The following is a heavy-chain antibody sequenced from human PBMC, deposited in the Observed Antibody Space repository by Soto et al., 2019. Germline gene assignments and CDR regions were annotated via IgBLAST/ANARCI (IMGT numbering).Heavy chain of an antibody. Sequence: GGSLRLSCAASGFTFSSYAMSWVRQAPGKGLEWVSAISGSGGSTYYADSVKGRFTISRDNSKNTLYLQMNSLRAEDTAVYYCAKDDTLGYCSGGSCYPYYFDYWGQGTLVTVSS. CDR2: ISGSGGST. D-gene: IGHD2-15*01. J-gene: IGHJ4*02. V-gene: IGHV3-23*01. CDR1: GFTFSSYA. CDR3: AKDDTLGYCSGGSCYPYYFDY.